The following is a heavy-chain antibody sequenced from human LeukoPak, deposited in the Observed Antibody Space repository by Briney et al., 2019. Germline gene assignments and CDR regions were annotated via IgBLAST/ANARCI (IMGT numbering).Heavy chain of an antibody. CDR1: GFTFSSYG. J-gene: IGHJ4*02. Sequence: PGGSLRLSCAASGFTFSSYGMHWVRQAPGKGLEWVANMNLDGSEKYYVDSVKGRFTISRDNAKNSLYLQMNSLRAEDTAVYYCAKGHTATSGIYWGQGTLVTVSS. CDR2: MNLDGSEK. V-gene: IGHV3-7*01. CDR3: AKGHTATSGIY. D-gene: IGHD3-10*01.